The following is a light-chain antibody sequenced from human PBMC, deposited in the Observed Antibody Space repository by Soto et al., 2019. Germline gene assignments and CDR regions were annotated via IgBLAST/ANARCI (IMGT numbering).Light chain of an antibody. CDR2: EGS. Sequence: QSVLTQPASVSGSPGQSITISCTGTSSDVGSYNLVSWYQQHPGKAPKLMIYEGSKRPSGVSNRFSGPKSGNTASLTISGLQAEDGADYYCCSYAGGSTPNYVFGTWTKVTVL. V-gene: IGLV2-23*01. CDR1: SSDVGSYNL. J-gene: IGLJ1*01. CDR3: CSYAGGSTPNYV.